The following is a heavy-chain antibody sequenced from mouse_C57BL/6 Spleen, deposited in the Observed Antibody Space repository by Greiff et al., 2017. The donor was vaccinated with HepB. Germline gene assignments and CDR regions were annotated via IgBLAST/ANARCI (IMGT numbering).Heavy chain of an antibody. CDR2: MYPGDGDT. D-gene: IGHD1-1*01. V-gene: IGHV1-82*01. CDR3: ANYGSSSWFAY. J-gene: IGHJ3*01. CDR1: GYAFSSSW. Sequence: QVQLKQSGPELVKPGASVKISCKASGYAFSSSWMNWVKQRPGKGLEWIGRMYPGDGDTNYNGKFKGKATLTADKSSSTAYMQLSSLTSEDSAVYFCANYGSSSWFAYWGQGTLVTVSA.